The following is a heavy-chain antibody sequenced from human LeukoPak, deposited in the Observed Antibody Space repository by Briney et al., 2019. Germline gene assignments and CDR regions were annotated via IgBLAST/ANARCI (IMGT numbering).Heavy chain of an antibody. CDR3: ARDEYPPDHYYDTSGYYHY. CDR1: GFTFGSYT. Sequence: PGGSLRLSCAASGFTFGSYTMNWVRQAPGKGLAWVSFISSSSNYIYYADSVKGRFTISRDNAKNSLCLQMNSLRAEDTAVYYCARDEYPPDHYYDTSGYYHYWGQGTLVTVSS. D-gene: IGHD3-22*01. J-gene: IGHJ4*02. V-gene: IGHV3-21*01. CDR2: ISSSSNYI.